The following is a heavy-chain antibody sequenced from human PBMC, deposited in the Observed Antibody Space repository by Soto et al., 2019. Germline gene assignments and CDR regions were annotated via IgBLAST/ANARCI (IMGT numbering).Heavy chain of an antibody. CDR2: IYYSGST. J-gene: IGHJ4*02. CDR3: AREYCSDISCPIDN. D-gene: IGHD2-15*01. CDR1: GGSINSGGYY. V-gene: IGHV4-31*03. Sequence: PSETLSLTCTVSGGSINSGGYYWTWIRQHPGKGLEWIGYIYYSGSTYYNPSLLSRVTISVHASENQFSLKLNSVTAADTAVYYCAREYCSDISCPIDNWGQGTLVTVSS.